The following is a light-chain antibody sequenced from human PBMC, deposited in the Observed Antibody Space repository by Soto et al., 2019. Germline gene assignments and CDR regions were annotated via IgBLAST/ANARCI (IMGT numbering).Light chain of an antibody. CDR3: ATWDDSLNGVV. V-gene: IGLV1-44*01. J-gene: IGLJ2*01. CDR1: SSNIGSNT. CDR2: SNN. Sequence: QLVLTQPPSASGTPGQRVTISCSGSSSNIGSNTVNWYQQLPGTAPKLLIYSNNERPSGVPARFSGSKSGTSASLGISGLRSEDEADYYCATWDDSLNGVVFGGGTQLTVL.